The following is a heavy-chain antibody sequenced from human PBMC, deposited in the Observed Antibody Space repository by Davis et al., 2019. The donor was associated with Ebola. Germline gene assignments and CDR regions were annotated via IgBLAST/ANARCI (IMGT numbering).Heavy chain of an antibody. CDR3: ARTTGIAARDLDY. Sequence: PSETLSLTCTVSGGSISSGSYYWSWIRQPAGKGLEWIGHIYTSGSTNYNPSLKSRVTISVDTSKNQFSLKLSSVTAADTAVYYCARTTGIAARDLDYWGQGTLVTVSS. J-gene: IGHJ4*02. CDR1: GGSISSGSYY. V-gene: IGHV4-61*09. D-gene: IGHD6-6*01. CDR2: IYTSGST.